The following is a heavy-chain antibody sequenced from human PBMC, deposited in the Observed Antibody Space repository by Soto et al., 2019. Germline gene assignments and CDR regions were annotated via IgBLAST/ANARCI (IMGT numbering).Heavy chain of an antibody. Sequence: PGRSLRLSCAASGFTFSSYEMNWVRQAPGKGLEWVSYISSSGSTIYYADSVKGRFTISRDNAKNSLYLQMNSLRAEDTAVYYCATTEYSSSPLYSGMDVWGQGTTVTVSS. CDR2: ISSSGSTI. CDR3: ATTEYSSSPLYSGMDV. J-gene: IGHJ6*02. D-gene: IGHD6-6*01. V-gene: IGHV3-48*03. CDR1: GFTFSSYE.